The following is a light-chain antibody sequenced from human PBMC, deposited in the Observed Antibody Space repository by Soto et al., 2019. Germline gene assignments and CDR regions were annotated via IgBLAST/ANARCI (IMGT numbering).Light chain of an antibody. V-gene: IGKV1-33*01. CDR3: QQYYNLPIT. J-gene: IGKJ5*01. Sequence: DIQMTQSPSSLSASVGDRVTITCQASQDISNHLNWYQQKPGKAPKLLIYDASNLETGVPSRFSGSGSGTDFPVTISSLQPEDFATYSCQQYYNLPITFGQGTRLEIK. CDR2: DAS. CDR1: QDISNH.